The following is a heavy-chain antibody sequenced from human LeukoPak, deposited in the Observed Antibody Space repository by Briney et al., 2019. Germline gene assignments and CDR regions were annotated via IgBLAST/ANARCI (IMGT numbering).Heavy chain of an antibody. Sequence: SETLSLTCTVSGGSISRYYWSWIRQPAGEGLEWIGRIYTSGGTNYNPSLKSRVTMSDDKSKNQFSLELSSVTAADTAVYYCARHHPPGNFYDYWGQGTLVTVSS. CDR1: GGSISRYY. CDR3: ARHHPPGNFYDY. D-gene: IGHD2/OR15-2a*01. V-gene: IGHV4-4*07. CDR2: IYTSGGT. J-gene: IGHJ4*02.